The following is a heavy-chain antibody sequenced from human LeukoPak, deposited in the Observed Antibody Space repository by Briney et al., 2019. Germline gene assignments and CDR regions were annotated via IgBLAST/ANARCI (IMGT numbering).Heavy chain of an antibody. CDR3: ARAPHIVVVLYGNYFDY. Sequence: SETLSLTCAVYGGSFSGYYWSWICQPPGKGLEWIGEINHSGSTNYNPSLKSRVTISVDTSKNQFSLKLSSVTAADTAVYYCARAPHIVVVLYGNYFDYWGQGTLVTVSS. D-gene: IGHD2-21*01. CDR2: INHSGST. J-gene: IGHJ4*02. V-gene: IGHV4-34*01. CDR1: GGSFSGYY.